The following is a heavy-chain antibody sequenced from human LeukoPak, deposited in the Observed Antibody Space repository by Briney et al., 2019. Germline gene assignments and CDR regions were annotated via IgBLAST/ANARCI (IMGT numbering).Heavy chain of an antibody. J-gene: IGHJ5*02. V-gene: IGHV4-4*07. CDR3: ARLTMVRGVIIVRGWFDP. D-gene: IGHD3-10*01. Sequence: SETLSLTCSVSGDSISGYYWSWIRQPPGKEMEWIGHMYISGSTSYNPYLRSRVTMSLDTSKSQFSLRLSSVTAADTAVYYCARLTMVRGVIIVRGWFDPWGQGTLVTVSS. CDR1: GDSISGYY. CDR2: MYISGST.